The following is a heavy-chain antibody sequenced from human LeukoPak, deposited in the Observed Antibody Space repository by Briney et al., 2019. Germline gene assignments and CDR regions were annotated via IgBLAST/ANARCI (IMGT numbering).Heavy chain of an antibody. CDR3: QSRFLEWLLDY. J-gene: IGHJ4*02. CDR1: GDSIRSNNYY. CDR2: IYDTGST. D-gene: IGHD3-3*01. Sequence: SETLSLTCTVTGDSIRSNNYYWGWIRQPPGKGLEWIGSIYDTGSTFYNPSLKSRVIISVDTSKNQFSLKLSSVTAADTAVYYCQSRFLEWLLDYWGQGTLVTVSS. V-gene: IGHV4-39*01.